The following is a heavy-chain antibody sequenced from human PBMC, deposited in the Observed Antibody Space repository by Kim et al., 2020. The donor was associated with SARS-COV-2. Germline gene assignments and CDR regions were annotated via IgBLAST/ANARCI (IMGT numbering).Heavy chain of an antibody. J-gene: IGHJ6*02. Sequence: GGSLRLSCAASGFTFSSYSMNWVRQAPGKGLEWVSYISSSSSTIYYADSVKGRFPISRDNAKNSLYLQMNSLRDEDTAVYYCASGPPRGLLAFYYYYGMDVWGQGTTVTVSS. V-gene: IGHV3-48*02. CDR2: ISSSSSTI. D-gene: IGHD2-21*01. CDR3: ASGPPRGLLAFYYYYGMDV. CDR1: GFTFSSYS.